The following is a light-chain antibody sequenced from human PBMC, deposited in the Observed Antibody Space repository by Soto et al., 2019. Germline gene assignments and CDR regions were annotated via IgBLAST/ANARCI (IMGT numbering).Light chain of an antibody. J-gene: IGLJ2*01. CDR1: SSDVGSYNV. Sequence: QSVLTQPASVSGSPGQSITISCTGTSSDVGSYNVVSWYQQHPGKAPKLMIYEGSKRPSGVSNRFSGSKSDNTASLTISGLQAEDEADYYCCSYAGSVVFGGGTKLTVL. V-gene: IGLV2-23*01. CDR2: EGS. CDR3: CSYAGSVV.